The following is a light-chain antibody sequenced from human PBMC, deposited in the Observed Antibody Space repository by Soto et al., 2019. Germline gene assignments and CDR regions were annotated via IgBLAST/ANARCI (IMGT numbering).Light chain of an antibody. CDR2: AAS. V-gene: IGKV1-27*01. CDR1: QGISNY. CDR3: QQYNNWPPVT. Sequence: DIQMTQSPSSLSASVGDRVTITCRASQGISNYLAWYQQKPGKVPKLLIHAASTLQSGVPSRFSGSGSGTDFTLTISSLQSEDFAVYYCQQYNNWPPVTCGQGTKGDIK. J-gene: IGKJ1*01.